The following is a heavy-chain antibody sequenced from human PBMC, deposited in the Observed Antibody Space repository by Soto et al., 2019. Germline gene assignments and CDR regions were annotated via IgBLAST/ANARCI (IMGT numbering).Heavy chain of an antibody. D-gene: IGHD2-21*02. Sequence: SVKVSCKASGGTFSSYAISWVRQAPGQGLEWMGGIIPIFGTANYAQKFQGRVTITADESTSTAYMELSSLRSEDTAVYYCARRSGGNSYYYYYGMDVWGQGTTVTISS. CDR1: GGTFSSYA. J-gene: IGHJ6*02. CDR2: IIPIFGTA. CDR3: ARRSGGNSYYYYYGMDV. V-gene: IGHV1-69*13.